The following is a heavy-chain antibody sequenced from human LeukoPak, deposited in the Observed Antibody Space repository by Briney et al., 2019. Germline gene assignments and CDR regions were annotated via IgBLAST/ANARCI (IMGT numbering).Heavy chain of an antibody. D-gene: IGHD3-16*02. CDR1: GYTFTGYY. CDR3: ATRYDYVWGSYRWDAFDI. Sequence: ASVKVSCKASGYTFTGYYMHWVRQAPGQGLEWMGWINPNSGGTNYAQKFQGRVTMTRDTSISTAYMELSRLRSDDTAVYYCATRYDYVWGSYRWDAFDIWGQGTVVTVSS. J-gene: IGHJ3*02. V-gene: IGHV1-2*02. CDR2: INPNSGGT.